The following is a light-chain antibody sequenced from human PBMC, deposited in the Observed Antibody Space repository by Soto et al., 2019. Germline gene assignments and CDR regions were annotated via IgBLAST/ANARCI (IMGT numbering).Light chain of an antibody. Sequence: DIQMTQYPSTLSASVGDRVTITCRASQRISSWLAWYQQKPGKAPKLLIYDASSLESGVPSRFSGSGSRTEFPLTISSLQPDYFATYYCQQYNSYSSFGQETKVDIK. V-gene: IGKV1-5*01. CDR3: QQYNSYSS. J-gene: IGKJ1*01. CDR2: DAS. CDR1: QRISSW.